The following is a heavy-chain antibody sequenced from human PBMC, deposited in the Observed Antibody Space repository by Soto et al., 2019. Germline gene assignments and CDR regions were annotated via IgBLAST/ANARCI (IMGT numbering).Heavy chain of an antibody. J-gene: IGHJ5*02. Sequence: PSEILSLTCAVYGGSVNGYSWNWIRQPPGKGLEWIGEIKHTGGTHYNPSLKLRVTMSVDTSKNQFSRRLSSVTAADTALYYCATRITVFGLLIPPFDPWGQGTQVSVSS. V-gene: IGHV4-34*01. CDR2: IKHTGGT. CDR1: GGSVNGYS. CDR3: ATRITVFGLLIPPFDP. D-gene: IGHD3-3*01.